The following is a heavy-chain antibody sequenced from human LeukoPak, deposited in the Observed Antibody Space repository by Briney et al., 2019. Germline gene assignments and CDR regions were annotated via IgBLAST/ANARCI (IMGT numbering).Heavy chain of an antibody. J-gene: IGHJ1*01. CDR1: GLSLDDYG. CDR3: ARDPGAAARRPEYFQH. CDR2: INWNGDST. Sequence: PGGSLRLACAASGLSLDDYGMSWVRQAPGKGLEWVSGINWNGDSTGYGDSVKGRFTISRDNGKNSLYLQMKSLRAEDTALYYCARDPGAAARRPEYFQHWGQGTLVTVSS. D-gene: IGHD6-25*01. V-gene: IGHV3-20*04.